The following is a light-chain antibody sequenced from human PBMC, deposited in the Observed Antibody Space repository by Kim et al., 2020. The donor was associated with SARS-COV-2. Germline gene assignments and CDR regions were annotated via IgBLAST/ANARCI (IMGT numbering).Light chain of an antibody. CDR3: SAWDKRLGAWV. Sequence: EPATPTCTGDTNTVGAQGTTWLQQHQGHPPKLLSYRNNNRPSGISERLSASRSGTAASLTITGLQPEDEADYYCSAWDKRLGAWVFGGGTQLTVL. V-gene: IGLV10-54*01. J-gene: IGLJ3*02. CDR1: TNTVGAQG. CDR2: RNN.